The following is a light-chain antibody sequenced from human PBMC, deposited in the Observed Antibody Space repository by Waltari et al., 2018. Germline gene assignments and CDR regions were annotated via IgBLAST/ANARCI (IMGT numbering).Light chain of an antibody. Sequence: DIQMTQSPSSLSASVGDRVTITCQTRQNINSFLNWYQQKPGRVPKLLIYAATSLNSGVPSMFSCSGSGTDYTITISSLQPEDCATDYCQQSYSTWTSGHGTKVEI. CDR1: QNINSF. CDR3: QQSYSTWT. CDR2: AAT. J-gene: IGKJ1*01. V-gene: IGKV1-39*01.